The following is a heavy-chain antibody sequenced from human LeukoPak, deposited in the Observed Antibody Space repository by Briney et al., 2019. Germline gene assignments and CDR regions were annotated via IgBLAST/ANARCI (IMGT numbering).Heavy chain of an antibody. Sequence: SETLSLTCTVSGGSVSSSFYYWGWIRQPPGKGLEWIGSMYFSGSTHYNPSLKSRVTISVDTSKNRFSLKLTSVTAADTAVYYCAHAARYSVAYWRQGTLVTVSS. J-gene: IGHJ4*02. CDR2: MYFSGST. CDR1: GGSVSSSFYY. V-gene: IGHV4-39*01. CDR3: AHAARYSVAY. D-gene: IGHD2-15*01.